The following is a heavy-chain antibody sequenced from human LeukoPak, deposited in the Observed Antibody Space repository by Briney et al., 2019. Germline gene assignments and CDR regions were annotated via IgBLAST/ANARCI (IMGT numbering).Heavy chain of an antibody. Sequence: SETLSLTCTVSGGSISSHFWSWIRQPPGKGLEWIAYIYYSGSTDYNPSLKSRVAISVDTSKNQFSLKLSSVTAADTAVYYCARQTMTTADAFDIWGQGTMVTVSS. D-gene: IGHD4-17*01. CDR2: IYYSGST. CDR3: ARQTMTTADAFDI. J-gene: IGHJ3*02. V-gene: IGHV4-59*08. CDR1: GGSISSHF.